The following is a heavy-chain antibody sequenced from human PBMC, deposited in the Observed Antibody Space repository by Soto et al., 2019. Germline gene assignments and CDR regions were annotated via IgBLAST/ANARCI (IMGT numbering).Heavy chain of an antibody. CDR3: ARDRATMVRGVIPRWFDP. D-gene: IGHD3-10*01. Sequence: PSETLSLTCTVSGGSISSGGYYWSWIRQHPGKGLEWIGYIYYSGSTNYNPSLKSRVTISVDTSKNQFSLKLSSVTAADTAVYYCARDRATMVRGVIPRWFDPWGQGTLVTVSS. J-gene: IGHJ5*02. CDR2: IYYSGST. CDR1: GGSISSGGYY. V-gene: IGHV4-31*03.